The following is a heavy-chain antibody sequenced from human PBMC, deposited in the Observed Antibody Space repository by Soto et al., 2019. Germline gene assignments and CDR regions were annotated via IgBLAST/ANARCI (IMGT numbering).Heavy chain of an antibody. V-gene: IGHV3-7*01. CDR1: GFSISDYW. CDR2: IKRDGSEK. CDR3: ARDRDLAVPAAVIYFDS. Sequence: QLVGSLRLSCAASGFSISDYWMSWVRQAPGKGLEWVANIKRDGSEKYYVDSVKGRFTISRDNAKNSLYLQMNSLRADDTAVYYCARDRDLAVPAAVIYFDSWGQGTLVTVSS. D-gene: IGHD2-2*01. J-gene: IGHJ4*02.